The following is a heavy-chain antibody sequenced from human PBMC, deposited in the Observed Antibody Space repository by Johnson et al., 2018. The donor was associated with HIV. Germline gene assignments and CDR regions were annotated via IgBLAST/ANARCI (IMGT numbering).Heavy chain of an antibody. Sequence: QVQVVESGGGVVQPGRSLRLSCAASGFTFSSYGMHWVRQAPGKGLEWVAVISYDGSNKYYADSVKGRFTISRDNSKNTLYLQMNSLRAEDTAVYYCASSSVVDDAFDIWGQGTMVTVSS. V-gene: IGHV3-30*03. D-gene: IGHD2-15*01. CDR1: GFTFSSYG. CDR3: ASSSVVDDAFDI. J-gene: IGHJ3*02. CDR2: ISYDGSNK.